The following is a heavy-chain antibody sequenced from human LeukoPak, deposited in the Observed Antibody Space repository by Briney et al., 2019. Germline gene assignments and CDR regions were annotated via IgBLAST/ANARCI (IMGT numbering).Heavy chain of an antibody. CDR2: ISYDGSNK. V-gene: IGHV3-30*18. D-gene: IGHD6-19*01. J-gene: IGHJ3*02. CDR1: GFTFSSYG. CDR3: AKALYSSLTKDAFDI. Sequence: PGRSLRLSCAASGFTFSSYGMYWVRQAPGKGLKWVAVISYDGSNKYCADSVKGRFSISRDNSKNTLDLQMNSLRAEDTAVYYCAKALYSSLTKDAFDIWGQGTKVTVSS.